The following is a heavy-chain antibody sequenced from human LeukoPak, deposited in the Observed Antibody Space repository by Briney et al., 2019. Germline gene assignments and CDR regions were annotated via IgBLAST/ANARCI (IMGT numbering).Heavy chain of an antibody. J-gene: IGHJ3*02. CDR3: ARAKWTLEAFDI. CDR1: GFTFGDYG. V-gene: IGHV3-20*04. CDR2: INWNGGST. D-gene: IGHD1-26*01. Sequence: GGSLRLSCAASGFTFGDYGMSWVRQAPGKGLEWVSGINWNGGSTGYADSVKGRFTISRDNAKNSLYLQMNSLRAEDTALYYCARAKWTLEAFDIWGQGTMVTVSS.